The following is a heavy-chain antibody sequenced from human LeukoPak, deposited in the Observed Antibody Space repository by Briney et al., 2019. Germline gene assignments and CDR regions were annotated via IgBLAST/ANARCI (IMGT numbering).Heavy chain of an antibody. CDR2: ISSTSSTI. CDR1: GFTFSTYG. Sequence: PGGSLRLSCAASGFTFSTYGMNWVRQAPGRGLEWVSYISSTSSTIYYADSVKGRFTISRDNAKNSLYLQMNSLRAEDTAVYYCARDGPETFPLRGGSFDYWGQGTLVTVSS. CDR3: ARDGPETFPLRGGSFDY. V-gene: IGHV3-48*04. D-gene: IGHD1-26*01. J-gene: IGHJ4*02.